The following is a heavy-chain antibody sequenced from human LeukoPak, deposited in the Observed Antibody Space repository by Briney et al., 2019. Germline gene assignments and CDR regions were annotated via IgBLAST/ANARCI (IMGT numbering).Heavy chain of an antibody. J-gene: IGHJ5*02. D-gene: IGHD1-26*01. V-gene: IGHV4-39*01. CDR2: IYYNGST. CDR1: GGSISSSGYY. Sequence: KPSETLSLTCTVSGGSISSSGYYWGWIRQPPGKGLEWIASIYYNGSTYYNPCLKSRVTISVDTSKNQLSLKLSSLTAADTAVYYCARHEYSGSYYGLSWFDPWGQGTLVTVSS. CDR3: ARHEYSGSYYGLSWFDP.